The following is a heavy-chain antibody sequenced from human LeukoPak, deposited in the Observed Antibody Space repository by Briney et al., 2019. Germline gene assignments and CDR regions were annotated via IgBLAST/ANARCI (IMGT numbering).Heavy chain of an antibody. CDR2: ISAYNGDT. V-gene: IGHV1-18*01. CDR1: GYTFTNHG. CDR3: ARDPSNTSGWRTWFDP. J-gene: IGHJ5*02. Sequence: ASVKVSCKASGYTFTNHGISWVRQAPGQGLEWMAWISAYNGDTNYAQKFQGRVTLTTDTSTSTAYMELRSLRSDDTAVYYCARDPSNTSGWRTWFDPWGQGTLVTVSS. D-gene: IGHD6-19*01.